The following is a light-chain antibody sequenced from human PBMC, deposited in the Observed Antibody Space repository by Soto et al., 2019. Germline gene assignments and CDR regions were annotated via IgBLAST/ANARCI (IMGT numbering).Light chain of an antibody. CDR1: QSVSSY. Sequence: EIVLTQSPATLSLSPCDRATLSCRASQSVSSYLAWYQQKPGQAPRLLIYDASNRATGIPARFSGSGSGTDFTLTISSLEPEDFAVYYCQQRFNWQVTFGQGTRLEI. CDR3: QQRFNWQVT. CDR2: DAS. V-gene: IGKV3-11*01. J-gene: IGKJ5*01.